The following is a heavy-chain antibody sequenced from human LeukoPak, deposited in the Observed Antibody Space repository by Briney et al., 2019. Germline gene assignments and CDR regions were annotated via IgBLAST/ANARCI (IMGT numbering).Heavy chain of an antibody. CDR1: GGSFSGYY. CDR2: INHGGST. CDR3: ARGRSYSSSWNDY. Sequence: SETLSLTCAVYGGSFSGYYWSWIRQPPGKGLEWIGEINHGGSTNYNPSLKSRVTISVDTSKNQFSLKLSSVTAADTAVYYCARGRSYSSSWNDYWGQGTLVTVSS. D-gene: IGHD6-13*01. V-gene: IGHV4-34*01. J-gene: IGHJ4*02.